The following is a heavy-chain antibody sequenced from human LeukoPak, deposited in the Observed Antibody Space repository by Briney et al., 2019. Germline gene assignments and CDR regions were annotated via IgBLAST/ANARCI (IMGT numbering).Heavy chain of an antibody. D-gene: IGHD3-10*01. CDR2: IYTSGRT. CDR1: GGSISDGSYY. CDR3: ARVSGWGSYSGFYYYMDV. Sequence: SETLSLTCTVSGGSISDGSYYWSWIRQPAGKGLEWIGRIYTSGRTNYSPSLKSRVTISLDTSKNQFSLKLSSVTAADTAVYYCARVSGWGSYSGFYYYMDVWGKGTTVTVSS. V-gene: IGHV4-61*02. J-gene: IGHJ6*03.